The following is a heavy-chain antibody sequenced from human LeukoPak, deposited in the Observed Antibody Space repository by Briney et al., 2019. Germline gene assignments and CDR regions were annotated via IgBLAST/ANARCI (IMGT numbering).Heavy chain of an antibody. CDR1: GFTVSSNY. Sequence: PGGSLRLSCAASGFTVSSNYMSWVRQAPGKGLEWVSVIYSGGSTYYADSVKGRFTISRDNSKNTLYLQMNSLRAEDTAVYYCARVVVVTADPGWFDPWGQGTLVTVSS. CDR3: ARVVVVTADPGWFDP. CDR2: IYSGGST. J-gene: IGHJ5*02. D-gene: IGHD2-21*02. V-gene: IGHV3-53*01.